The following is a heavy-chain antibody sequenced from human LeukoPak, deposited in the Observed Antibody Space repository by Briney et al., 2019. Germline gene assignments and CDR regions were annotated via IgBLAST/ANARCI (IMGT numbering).Heavy chain of an antibody. CDR1: GGSISNYC. D-gene: IGHD2/OR15-2a*01. CDR2: VSHSGST. V-gene: IGHV4-59*08. CDR3: AGHHPRNTVDF. Sequence: SETLSLTCTVSGGSISNYCWSWIRQPPGKGLEWIGYVSHSGSTNYSPSLKSRVTISLDTSKNQFSLKLSSVTAADTAVYYCAGHHPRNTVDFWGQGTLVTVSS. J-gene: IGHJ4*02.